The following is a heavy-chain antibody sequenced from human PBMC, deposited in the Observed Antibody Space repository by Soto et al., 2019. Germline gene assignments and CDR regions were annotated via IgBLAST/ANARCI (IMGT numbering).Heavy chain of an antibody. D-gene: IGHD2-15*01. Sequence: QDQLVQSGVEVKKPGASVKVSCKASGYSFTNYGITWVRQAPGQGFEWMGWISAYNGNTNYAQKFQGRVTLTTDASTSTASLGSRGLRSNGRAVYYCAMDGGVAHPEADTTPCYSHMDLWGKGTTVTVSS. J-gene: IGHJ6*03. V-gene: IGHV1-18*01. CDR3: AMDGGVAHPEADTTPCYSHMDL. CDR2: ISAYNGNT. CDR1: GYSFTNYG.